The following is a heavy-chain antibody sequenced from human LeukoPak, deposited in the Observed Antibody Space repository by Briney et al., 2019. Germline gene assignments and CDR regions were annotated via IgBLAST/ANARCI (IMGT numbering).Heavy chain of an antibody. CDR2: FDPEDGET. D-gene: IGHD6-13*01. CDR3: ATGGPGKAAAGDPIDY. Sequence: ASVKVSCKVSGYTLTESSMHWVRQAPGKGLEWMGGFDPEDGETIYAQKFQGRVTMTEDTTTDTAYMELSSLRSEDTAVYYCATGGPGKAAAGDPIDYWGQGTLVTVSS. CDR1: GYTLTESS. J-gene: IGHJ4*02. V-gene: IGHV1-24*01.